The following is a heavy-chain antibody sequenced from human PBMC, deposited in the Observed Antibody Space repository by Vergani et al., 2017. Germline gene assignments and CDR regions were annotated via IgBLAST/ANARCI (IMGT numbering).Heavy chain of an antibody. D-gene: IGHD3-3*01. CDR3: ARDAYYDFWSGYLDYYYYGMDV. CDR2: IWYDGSNK. CDR1: GFTFSSYG. V-gene: IGHV3-33*01. Sequence: QVQLVESGGGVVQPGRSLRLSCAASGFTFSSYGMHWVRQAPGKGLEWVAVIWYDGSNKYYADSVKGRFTISRDNSKNTLYLQRNSLRAEDTAVYYCARDAYYDFWSGYLDYYYYGMDVWGQGTTVTVSS. J-gene: IGHJ6*02.